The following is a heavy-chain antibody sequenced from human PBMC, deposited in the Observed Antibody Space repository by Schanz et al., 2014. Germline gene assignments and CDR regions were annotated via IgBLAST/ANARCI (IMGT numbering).Heavy chain of an antibody. CDR1: GFTFGEYA. CDR3: NPWPFSGSYY. CDR2: IRSKAYGGTT. Sequence: VQLVESGGGVVRPGRSLRLSCAASGFTFGEYAMTWFRQAPGKGLEWVGFIRSKAYGGTTEYAASVKGRFTISRDDSKSIAYLQMNSLKTEDTAVYYCNPWPFSGSYYSGQGTLVTVSS. D-gene: IGHD1-26*01. V-gene: IGHV3-49*03. J-gene: IGHJ4*02.